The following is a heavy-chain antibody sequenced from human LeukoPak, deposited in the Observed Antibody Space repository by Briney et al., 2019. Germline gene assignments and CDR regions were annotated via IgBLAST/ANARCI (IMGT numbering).Heavy chain of an antibody. J-gene: IGHJ4*02. CDR1: GFTFSNYW. D-gene: IGHD6-13*01. CDR2: INSDGSST. V-gene: IGHV3-74*01. CDR3: ARGSSSSWWGFDY. Sequence: QPGGSLLLSCAASGFTFSNYWMHWVRQAPGKGLVWVSRINSDGSSTSYADSVKGRFTISRDNAKNTLYLQMNSLRAEDTAVYYCARGSSSSWWGFDYWGQGTLVTVSS.